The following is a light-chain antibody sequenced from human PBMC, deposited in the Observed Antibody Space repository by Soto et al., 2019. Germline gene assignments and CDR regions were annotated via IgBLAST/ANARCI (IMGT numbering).Light chain of an antibody. V-gene: IGKV3-20*01. CDR2: GAS. J-gene: IGKJ1*01. CDR3: QQYNTWPWT. Sequence: EIVMTQSPGTLSLSPGERAALSCRASQSVSSSYLAWYQQKPGQAPRLLIYGASSRATGIPDRFSGSGSGTDFTLTISRLEPEDFGIYYCQQYNTWPWTFGQGTKVDIK. CDR1: QSVSSSY.